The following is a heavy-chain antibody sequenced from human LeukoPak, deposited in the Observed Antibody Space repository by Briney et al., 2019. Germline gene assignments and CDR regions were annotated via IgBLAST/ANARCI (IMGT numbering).Heavy chain of an antibody. D-gene: IGHD2-2*01. V-gene: IGHV1-69*13. Sequence: SVKVSCKASGGTFSSYAISWVRQAPGQGLEWMGGIIPIFGTANYAQKFQGRVTITADGSTSTAYMELSSLRSEDTAVYYCAKDGSWDIVVVPAAFDYWGQGTLVTVSS. CDR3: AKDGSWDIVVVPAAFDY. CDR2: IIPIFGTA. J-gene: IGHJ4*02. CDR1: GGTFSSYA.